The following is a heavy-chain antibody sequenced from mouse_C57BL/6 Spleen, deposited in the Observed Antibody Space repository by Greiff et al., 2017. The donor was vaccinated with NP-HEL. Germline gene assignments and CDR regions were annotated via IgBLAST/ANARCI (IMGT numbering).Heavy chain of an antibody. Sequence: VPLQQSGPELVKPGASVKISCKASGYSFTGYYMHWVKQSHGNILDWIGYIYPYNGVSSYNQKFKGKATLTVDKSSSTAYMELRSLTSEDSAVYYCASPYYGSRRYFDVWGTGTTVTVSS. CDR1: GYSFTGYY. J-gene: IGHJ1*03. D-gene: IGHD1-1*01. CDR3: ASPYYGSRRYFDV. V-gene: IGHV1-31*01. CDR2: IYPYNGVS.